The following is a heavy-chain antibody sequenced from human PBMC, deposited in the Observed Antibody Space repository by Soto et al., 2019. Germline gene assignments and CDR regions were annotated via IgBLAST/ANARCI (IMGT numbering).Heavy chain of an antibody. V-gene: IGHV1-3*05. J-gene: IGHJ4*02. Sequence: QVQLVQSGAEEKKPGASVKVSCKASGYTFTGYAMHWVRQAPGQRLEWMGWINAGNGNTKYSQKFHGRVTITRDTSVSTAYMELSSLRSEDTAVYYCSRAVAVAAAFDYWAQGTLVTVSS. CDR2: INAGNGNT. D-gene: IGHD6-19*01. CDR1: GYTFTGYA. CDR3: SRAVAVAAAFDY.